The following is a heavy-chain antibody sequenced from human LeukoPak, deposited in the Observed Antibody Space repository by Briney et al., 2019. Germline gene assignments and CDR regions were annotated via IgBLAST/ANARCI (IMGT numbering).Heavy chain of an antibody. J-gene: IGHJ4*02. CDR1: GGSISSSSYY. Sequence: PSETLSLTCTVSGGSISSSSYYWGWIRQPPGKGLEWIGSIYYSGSTYYNPSLKSRVTISVDTSKNQFSLKLSSVTAADTAVYYCAGGGLSSVVITTHFDYWGQGTLVTVSS. D-gene: IGHD3-22*01. CDR3: AGGGLSSVVITTHFDY. V-gene: IGHV4-39*01. CDR2: IYYSGST.